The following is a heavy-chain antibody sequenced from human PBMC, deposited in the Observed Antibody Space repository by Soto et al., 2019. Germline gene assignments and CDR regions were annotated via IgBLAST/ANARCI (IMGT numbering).Heavy chain of an antibody. D-gene: IGHD3-22*01. V-gene: IGHV3-33*01. CDR3: ARPLYYYDSSGYFKPDSGLFDD. J-gene: IGHJ4*02. CDR1: GFTFSSYG. CDR2: IWYDGSNK. Sequence: GSLRLSCAASGFTFSSYGMHWVRQAPGKGLEWVAVIWYDGSNKYYADSVKGRFTISRDNSKNTLYLQMNSLRAEDTAVYYCARPLYYYDSSGYFKPDSGLFDDWGQGTLVTVSS.